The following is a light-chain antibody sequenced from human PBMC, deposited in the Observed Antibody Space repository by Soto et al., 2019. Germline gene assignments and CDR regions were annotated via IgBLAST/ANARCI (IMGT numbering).Light chain of an antibody. CDR2: RAS. V-gene: IGKV1-5*03. CDR3: QQYGFFLT. J-gene: IGKJ2*01. CDR1: QSIDTA. Sequence: DVQMTQSPSTLSASVGDTVTITCRASQSIDTALAWYQQKPGKAPNLLIYRASNLESGVPSRFSGSGSGTEFTLAISSLQPDDFATYYCQQYGFFLTFGQGTELEIK.